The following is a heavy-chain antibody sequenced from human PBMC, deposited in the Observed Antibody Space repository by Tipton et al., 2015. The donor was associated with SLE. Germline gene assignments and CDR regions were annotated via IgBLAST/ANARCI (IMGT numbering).Heavy chain of an antibody. V-gene: IGHV4-59*01. CDR3: TFAPGYYYMDV. CDR2: IYYSGST. D-gene: IGHD2-21*01. CDR1: GGSISSYY. J-gene: IGHJ6*03. Sequence: TLSLTCTVSGGSISSYYWSWIRQPPGKGLEWIGYIYYSGSTNYNPSLKSRVTMSVDTSKNQFSLNLRSVTAADTAVYYCTFAPGYYYMDVWGKGTTVTVSS.